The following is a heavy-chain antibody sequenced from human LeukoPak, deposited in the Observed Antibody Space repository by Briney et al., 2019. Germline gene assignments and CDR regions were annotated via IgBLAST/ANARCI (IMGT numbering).Heavy chain of an antibody. J-gene: IGHJ4*02. Sequence: GGSLRLSCAASGFTFSGYSMNWVRQAPGKGLEWVSSISSSSSYIYYADSVKGRFTISRDNAKNSLYLQMNSLRAEDTAVYYCARDGFQYCSSTCPSGFDYWGQGTLVTVSS. V-gene: IGHV3-21*01. CDR3: ARDGFQYCSSTCPSGFDY. CDR2: ISSSSSYI. D-gene: IGHD2-2*01. CDR1: GFTFSGYS.